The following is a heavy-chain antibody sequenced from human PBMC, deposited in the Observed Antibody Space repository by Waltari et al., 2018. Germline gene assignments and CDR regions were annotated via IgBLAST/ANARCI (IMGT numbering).Heavy chain of an antibody. CDR2: FDPEDGET. CDR3: ATGARGGSGSYYRFGLDYYGMDV. J-gene: IGHJ6*02. V-gene: IGHV1-24*01. Sequence: QVQLVQSGAEVKKPGASVKVACKVSGSTLTELSMPWVRRAPGNGLGWLGGFDPEDGETIYAQKFQGRVTMTEDTSTDTAYMELSSLRSEDTAVYYCATGARGGSGSYYRFGLDYYGMDVWGQGTTVTVSS. D-gene: IGHD3-10*01. CDR1: GSTLTELS.